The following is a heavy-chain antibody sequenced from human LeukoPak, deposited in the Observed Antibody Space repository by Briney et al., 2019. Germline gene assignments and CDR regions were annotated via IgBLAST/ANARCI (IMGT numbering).Heavy chain of an antibody. D-gene: IGHD1-14*01. CDR3: ARSRNNHFDY. CDR1: VYTFTVYY. Sequence: ASVRVSCKASVYTFTVYYMHWVRQAPGQGLEWMGWINPDSGVTPYAQSFQGRVTMTRDTSISTAYMELSRLRSDDTAVYYCARSRNNHFDYWGQGTLVTVSS. J-gene: IGHJ4*02. V-gene: IGHV1-2*02. CDR2: INPDSGVT.